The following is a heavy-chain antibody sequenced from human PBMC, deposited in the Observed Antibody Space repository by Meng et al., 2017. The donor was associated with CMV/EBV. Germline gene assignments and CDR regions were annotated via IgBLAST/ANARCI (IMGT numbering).Heavy chain of an antibody. CDR2: IYYSGST. J-gene: IGHJ1*01. CDR3: ARLGQYRYFQH. CDR1: GGSVSSGSYY. V-gene: IGHV4-61*01. D-gene: IGHD3-16*01. Sequence: GSLSLTCTVSGGSVSSGSYYWSWIRQPPGKGLEWIGYIYYSGSTNYNPSLKSRVTISVDTSKNQFSLKLSSVTAADTAVYYCARLGQYRYFQHWGQGTLVTVSS.